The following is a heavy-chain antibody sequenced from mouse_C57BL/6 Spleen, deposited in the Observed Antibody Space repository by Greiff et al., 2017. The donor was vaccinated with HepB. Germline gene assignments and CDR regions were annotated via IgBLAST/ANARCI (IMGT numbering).Heavy chain of an antibody. CDR3: ARSPENYHPSKGFAY. V-gene: IGHV1-26*01. CDR2: INPNNGGT. J-gene: IGHJ3*01. D-gene: IGHD2-1*01. CDR1: GYTFTDYY. Sequence: VQLQQSGPELVKPGASVKISCKASGYTFTDYYMNWVKQSHGTSLEWIGDINPNNGGTSYNQKFKGKATLTVDKSSSPAYMELRSLTSEDSAVYYCARSPENYHPSKGFAYWGQGTLVTVSA.